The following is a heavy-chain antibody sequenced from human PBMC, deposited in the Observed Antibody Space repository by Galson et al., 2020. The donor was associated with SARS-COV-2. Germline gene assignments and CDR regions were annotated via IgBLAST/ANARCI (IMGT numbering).Heavy chain of an antibody. Sequence: SPSASVKVSCKSSRYTFTGYYMHSVRPAPGQGLAWMGWINPNSGGTNYAQRFQGRVTMTRDTSISTGYMELSRLRSDDTAVYYCARYHRFDWLLDFDYWGQGTLVTVSS. V-gene: IGHV1-2*02. CDR2: INPNSGGT. D-gene: IGHD3-9*01. CDR1: RYTFTGYY. J-gene: IGHJ4*02. CDR3: ARYHRFDWLLDFDY.